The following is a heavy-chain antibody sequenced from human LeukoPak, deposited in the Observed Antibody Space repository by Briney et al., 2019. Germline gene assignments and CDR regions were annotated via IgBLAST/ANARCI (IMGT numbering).Heavy chain of an antibody. Sequence: ASVKVSCKASGYTFTGNGISWVRQAPGQGLEWMGWISGYNGNTKYAQNFQGRVTMTTDTSTSTAYMELRSLRSDDTAVYYCARDYCSSTSCLFDYWGQGTLVTVSS. CDR2: ISGYNGNT. V-gene: IGHV1-18*01. J-gene: IGHJ4*02. D-gene: IGHD2-2*01. CDR1: GYTFTGNG. CDR3: ARDYCSSTSCLFDY.